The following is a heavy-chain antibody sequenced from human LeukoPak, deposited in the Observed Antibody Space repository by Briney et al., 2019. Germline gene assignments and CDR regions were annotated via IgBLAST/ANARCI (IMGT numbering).Heavy chain of an antibody. V-gene: IGHV4-34*01. CDR3: AAADLDY. D-gene: IGHD6-13*01. CDR2: INHSGST. CDR1: GGFLSGYY. J-gene: IGHJ4*02. Sequence: SETLTLTCAVYGGFLSGYYWSWIRQPPGKGLEWIGEINHSGSTNYNPSLKSRVTISVDTSKNQFSLKLSSVTAADTAVYYCAAADLDYWGQGTLVTVSS.